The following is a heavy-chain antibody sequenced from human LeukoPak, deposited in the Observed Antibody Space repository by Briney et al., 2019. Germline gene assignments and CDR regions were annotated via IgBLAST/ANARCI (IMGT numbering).Heavy chain of an antibody. J-gene: IGHJ4*02. CDR2: ISGSGGST. D-gene: IGHD3-22*01. Sequence: PGGSLRLSCAASGFTFSSYAMSWVRQAPGKGLEWVSAISGSGGSTYYADSVKGRFTISRDNSKNTLYLQMNSLRAEDTAVYYCAKETYYYDSSGYYLPLGYWGQGTLVTVSS. V-gene: IGHV3-23*01. CDR3: AKETYYYDSSGYYLPLGY. CDR1: GFTFSSYA.